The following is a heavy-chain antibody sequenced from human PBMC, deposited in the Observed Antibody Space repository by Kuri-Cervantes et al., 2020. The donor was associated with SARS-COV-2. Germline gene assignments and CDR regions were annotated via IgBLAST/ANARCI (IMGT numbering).Heavy chain of an antibody. V-gene: IGHV3-49*04. J-gene: IGHJ4*02. CDR1: GFTFGDYA. Sequence: GGSLRLSCIASGFTFGDYAMSWVRQAPGKGLEWVGFIRSKAYGGTIEYAASVKGRFTISRDDSKSIAYLQMNSLKTEDTAVYYCTKDDFWSGYSDHWGQGTLVTVSS. D-gene: IGHD3-3*01. CDR3: TKDDFWSGYSDH. CDR2: IRSKAYGGTI.